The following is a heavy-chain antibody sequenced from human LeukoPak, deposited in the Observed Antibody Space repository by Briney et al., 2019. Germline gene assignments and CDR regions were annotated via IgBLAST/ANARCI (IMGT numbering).Heavy chain of an antibody. Sequence: SGGSLRLSCAASGCTFDSYYMYWVRQVPGKGPVWVARIRGDGRTTIYADFVKGRFTISRDNAKNTLYLQMNSLRAEDTAVYYCAKATQSGSYTINFFDYWGQGTLVTVSS. CDR1: GCTFDSYY. CDR2: IRGDGRTT. J-gene: IGHJ4*02. CDR3: AKATQSGSYTINFFDY. D-gene: IGHD1-26*01. V-gene: IGHV3-74*01.